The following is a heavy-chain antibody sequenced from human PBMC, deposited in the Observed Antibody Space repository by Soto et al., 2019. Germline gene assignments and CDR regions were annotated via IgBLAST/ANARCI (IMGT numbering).Heavy chain of an antibody. J-gene: IGHJ4*02. D-gene: IGHD3-3*02. CDR2: IYWNDDR. Sequence: QITLKESGPTLVKPAQIVTLTCSFSGFSLSTTGETVAWLSQPPGGALEWLALIYWNDDRRYSPSLENRLTITQDSSMNQVVLTLTDLDPVDTGTYFCARRRSSTVASLDSWGPGIRVSVSS. CDR3: ARRRSSTVASLDS. V-gene: IGHV2-5*01. CDR1: GFSLSTTGET.